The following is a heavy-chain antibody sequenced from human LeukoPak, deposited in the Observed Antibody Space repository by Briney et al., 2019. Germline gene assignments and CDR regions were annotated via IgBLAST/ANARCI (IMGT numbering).Heavy chain of an antibody. D-gene: IGHD2-2*02. Sequence: PGRSLRLSCAASGFTFSSYGMHWVRQAPGKGLEWVAVISYDGSNEYYADSVKGRFTISRDNSKNTLYLQMNSLRAEDTAVYYCAKDYPRYCSSTSCHTPGDYWGQGTLVTVS. J-gene: IGHJ4*02. CDR1: GFTFSSYG. CDR3: AKDYPRYCSSTSCHTPGDY. V-gene: IGHV3-30*18. CDR2: ISYDGSNE.